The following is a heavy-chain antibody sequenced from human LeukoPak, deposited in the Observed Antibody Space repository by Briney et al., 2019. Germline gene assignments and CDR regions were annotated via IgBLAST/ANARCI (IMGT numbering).Heavy chain of an antibody. D-gene: IGHD2-15*01. V-gene: IGHV3-23*01. CDR2: IGGIVDNT. J-gene: IGHJ5*02. CDR1: EFSLSMDP. Sequence: GGSLRLSGLSTEFSLSMDPMGAVRQAPGRGLEWVSLIGGIVDNTHYADSVKGRFTISRDNSKNTLYLQMNSLRAEDTAVYYCPLDYYRCRHTPGWWLPRGQGTLVTVSS. CDR3: PLDYYRCRHTPGWWLP.